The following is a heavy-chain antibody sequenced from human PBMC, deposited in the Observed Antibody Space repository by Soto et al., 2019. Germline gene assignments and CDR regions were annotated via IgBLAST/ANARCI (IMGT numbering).Heavy chain of an antibody. CDR1: GGSVSSGSYY. V-gene: IGHV4-61*01. Sequence: SETLSLTCTVSGGSVSSGSYYWSWIRQPPGKGLGWIGYIYYSGSTNYNPSLKSRVTISVDTSKNQFSLKLSSVTAADTAVYYCARRTGDITIFGVGPYFDYWGQGTLVTVSS. CDR2: IYYSGST. CDR3: ARRTGDITIFGVGPYFDY. J-gene: IGHJ4*02. D-gene: IGHD3-3*01.